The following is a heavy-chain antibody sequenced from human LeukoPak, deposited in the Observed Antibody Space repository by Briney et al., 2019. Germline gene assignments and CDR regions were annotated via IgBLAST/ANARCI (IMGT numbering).Heavy chain of an antibody. V-gene: IGHV5-51*01. J-gene: IGHJ4*02. D-gene: IGHD6-13*01. CDR2: IYPGDSDT. CDR1: GYSFTSYW. CDR3: ARRGIGAAAGTFY. Sequence: NAGESLKISCQGSGYSFTSYWIGWVRQMPGKGLEWMGIIYPGDSDTRYSPSFQGQVTISADKSISTAYLQWSSLKASDTAMYYCARRGIGAAAGTFYWGQGTLVTVSS.